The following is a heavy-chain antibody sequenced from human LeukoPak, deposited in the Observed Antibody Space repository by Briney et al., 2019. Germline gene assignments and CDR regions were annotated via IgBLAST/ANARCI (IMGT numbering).Heavy chain of an antibody. CDR2: INPNSGGT. V-gene: IGHV1-2*02. D-gene: IGHD1-1*01. CDR1: GYTFTGYY. Sequence: ASVKVSCKASGYTFTGYYMHWVRQAPGQGLEWMGWINPNSGGTNYAQKFQGRVTMTRDTYISTAYMELSRLRSDDAVVYYCASLGSYNGNDFDCWGQGTLVTVSS. J-gene: IGHJ4*02. CDR3: ASLGSYNGNDFDC.